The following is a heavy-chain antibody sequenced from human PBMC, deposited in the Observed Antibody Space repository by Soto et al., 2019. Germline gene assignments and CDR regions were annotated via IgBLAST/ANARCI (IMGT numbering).Heavy chain of an antibody. J-gene: IGHJ4*02. V-gene: IGHV3-21*01. CDR3: ARDLGYCSSTSCYFVIMDY. CDR1: GFTFSSYS. D-gene: IGHD2-2*01. CDR2: ISSSSSYI. Sequence: PGGSLRLSCAASGFTFSSYSMNWVRQAPGKGLEWVSSISSSSSYIYYADSVKGRFTISRDNAKNSLYLQMNSLRAEDTAVYYCARDLGYCSSTSCYFVIMDYWGQGTLVTVSS.